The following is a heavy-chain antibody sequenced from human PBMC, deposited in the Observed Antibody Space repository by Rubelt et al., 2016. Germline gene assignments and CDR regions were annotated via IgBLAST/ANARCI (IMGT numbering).Heavy chain of an antibody. V-gene: IGHV4-38-2*02. CDR1: GYSIRSNYY. CDR3: ARHSRVIPTAICAFDI. CDR2: MFHSGTT. D-gene: IGHD2-2*01. J-gene: IGHJ3*02. Sequence: QVQLQESGPGLVKPSETLSLTCTVSGYSIRSNYYWGWIRQPPGKGLEWIGSMFHSGTTYYNPSRKSRVTISVDTPKSHFSLKLSSVTAADTAVYYCARHSRVIPTAICAFDIWGQGTMVTVSS.